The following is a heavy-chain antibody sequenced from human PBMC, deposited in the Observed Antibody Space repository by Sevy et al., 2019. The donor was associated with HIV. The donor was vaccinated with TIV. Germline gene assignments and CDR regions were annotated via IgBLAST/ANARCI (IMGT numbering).Heavy chain of an antibody. CDR2: IWYDGSNK. CDR1: GFTFSSYG. D-gene: IGHD3-3*01. V-gene: IGHV3-33*01. Sequence: GESLKISCAASGFTFSSYGMHWVRQAPGKGLEWVAVIWYDGSNKYYADSVKGRFTISRDNSKNTLYLQMNSLRAEDTAVYYCAREPTDDFWSGYEYYYYGMDVWGQRTTVTVSS. J-gene: IGHJ6*02. CDR3: AREPTDDFWSGYEYYYYGMDV.